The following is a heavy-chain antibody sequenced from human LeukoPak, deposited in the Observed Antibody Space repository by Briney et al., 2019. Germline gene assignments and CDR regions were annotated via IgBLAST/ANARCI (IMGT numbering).Heavy chain of an antibody. CDR2: IKQDGSEK. D-gene: IGHD3-3*01. J-gene: IGHJ5*02. CDR1: GFTFSSYW. Sequence: PGGSLRLSCAASGFTFSSYWMSWVRQAPGKGLEWVANIKQDGSEKYYVDSVKGRFTISRDNAKNSLYLQMNSLRAEDTAVYYCARGGYYDFWSGPYGGSRVWFDPWGQGTLVTVSS. V-gene: IGHV3-7*01. CDR3: ARGGYYDFWSGPYGGSRVWFDP.